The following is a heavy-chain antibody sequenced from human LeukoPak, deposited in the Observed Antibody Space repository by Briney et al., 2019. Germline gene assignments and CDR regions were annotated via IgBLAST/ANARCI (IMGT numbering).Heavy chain of an antibody. CDR3: ARLGVGYYDSSGYYDY. CDR1: GGSFSGYY. J-gene: IGHJ4*02. CDR2: IYYSGST. V-gene: IGHV4-34*01. Sequence: PSETLSLTCAVYGGSFSGYYWSWIRQPPGKGLEWIGSIYYSGSTYYNPSLKSRVTISVDTSKNQFSLKLSSVTAADTAVYYCARLGVGYYDSSGYYDYWGQGTLVTVSS. D-gene: IGHD3-22*01.